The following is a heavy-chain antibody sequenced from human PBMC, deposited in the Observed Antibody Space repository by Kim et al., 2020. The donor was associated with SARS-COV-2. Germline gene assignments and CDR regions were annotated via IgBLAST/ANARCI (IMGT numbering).Heavy chain of an antibody. CDR2: FDPEDGET. J-gene: IGHJ6*02. CDR1: GYTLTELS. V-gene: IGHV1-24*01. D-gene: IGHD2-8*01. Sequence: ASVKVSCKVSGYTLTELSMHWVRQAPGKGLEWMGGFDPEDGETIYAQKFQGRVTMTEDTSTDTAYMELSSLRSEDTAVYYCATSGSVGVLMVYAIREFGMDVWGQGTTVTVSS. CDR3: ATSGSVGVLMVYAIREFGMDV.